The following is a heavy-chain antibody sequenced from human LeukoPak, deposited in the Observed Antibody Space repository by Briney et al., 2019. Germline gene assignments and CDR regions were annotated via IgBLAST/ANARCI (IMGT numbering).Heavy chain of an antibody. CDR2: FDPEDGET. CDR3: ATAYYWVSPKFDY. CDR1: GYTLTELS. V-gene: IGHV1-24*01. J-gene: IGHJ4*02. Sequence: ASVKASCKVSGYTLTELSMHWVRQAPGKGLEWMGGFDPEDGETIYAQKFQGRVTMTEDTSTDTAYMELSSLRSEDTAVYYCATAYYWVSPKFDYWGQGTLVTVSS. D-gene: IGHD3-22*01.